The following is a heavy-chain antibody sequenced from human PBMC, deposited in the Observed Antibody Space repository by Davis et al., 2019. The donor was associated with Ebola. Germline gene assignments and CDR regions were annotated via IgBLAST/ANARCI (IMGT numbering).Heavy chain of an antibody. CDR1: GFTFTNYA. J-gene: IGHJ4*02. Sequence: GGSLRLSCAASGFTFTNYAMTWVRQAPGKGLEWLSLISAGGNTYYADSVKGRFTISRDNSKNTLYLQMNSLRAEDTAVYYCAKDRGSGSYYWVGDYWGQGTLVTVSP. CDR2: ISAGGNT. CDR3: AKDRGSGSYYWVGDY. D-gene: IGHD1-26*01. V-gene: IGHV3-23*01.